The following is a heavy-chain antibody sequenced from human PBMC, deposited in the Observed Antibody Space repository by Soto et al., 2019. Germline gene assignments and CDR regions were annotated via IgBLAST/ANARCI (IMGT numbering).Heavy chain of an antibody. CDR2: IIPIFGTA. CDR3: ARCRDGYNWRFDP. D-gene: IGHD5-12*01. CDR1: GGTFSSYA. V-gene: IGHV1-69*13. Sequence: ASVKVSCKASGGTFSSYAISCVRQAPGQGLEWMGGIIPIFGTANYAQKFQGRVTITADESTSTAYMELSSLRSEDTAVYYCARCRDGYNWRFDPWGQGTLVTVSS. J-gene: IGHJ5*02.